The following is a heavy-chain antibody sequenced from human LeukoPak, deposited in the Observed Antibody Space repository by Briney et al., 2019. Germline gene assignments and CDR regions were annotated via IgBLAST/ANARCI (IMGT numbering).Heavy chain of an antibody. D-gene: IGHD3-10*01. CDR2: INPNSGGT. CDR3: ARVMSMVRRAGLDAFDI. J-gene: IGHJ3*02. CDR1: GYTFTGYY. Sequence: ASVKVSCKASGYTFTGYYMHWVRQAPGQGLEWMGWINPNSGGTNYGQKFQGRVTMTRDTSISTAYMELSRLRSDDTAVYYCARVMSMVRRAGLDAFDIWGQGTMVTVSS. V-gene: IGHV1-2*02.